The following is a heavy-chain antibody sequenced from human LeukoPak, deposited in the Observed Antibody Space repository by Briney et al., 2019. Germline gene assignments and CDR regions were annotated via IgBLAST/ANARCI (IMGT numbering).Heavy chain of an antibody. J-gene: IGHJ4*02. CDR3: ARGPFIYCGGDCSDY. D-gene: IGHD2-21*01. Sequence: SETLSLTCAVYGGSFSGYYWSWIRQPPGKGLEWIGEINHSGSTNYNPSLKSRVTISVDTSKNQFSLKLSSVTAADTAVYYCARGPFIYCGGDCSDYWGQGTLVTVSS. CDR1: GGSFSGYY. CDR2: INHSGST. V-gene: IGHV4-34*01.